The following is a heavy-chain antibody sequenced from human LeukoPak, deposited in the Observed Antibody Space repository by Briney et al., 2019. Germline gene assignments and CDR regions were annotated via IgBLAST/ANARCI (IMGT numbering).Heavy chain of an antibody. CDR3: ARTVGYCSSSSCYTGQINDYYYYGMDV. V-gene: IGHV3-23*01. J-gene: IGHJ6*02. CDR2: ISDSGSDT. CDR1: GFTLSSYA. Sequence: GASLRLSCSGFTLSSYAMSWVRQAPGKGLEWVSTISDSGSDTYYADSVKGRFTISRDNSKNTLYLQMKGLRAEDTAVYYCARTVGYCSSSSCYTGQINDYYYYGMDVWGQGTTVTVSS. D-gene: IGHD2-2*02.